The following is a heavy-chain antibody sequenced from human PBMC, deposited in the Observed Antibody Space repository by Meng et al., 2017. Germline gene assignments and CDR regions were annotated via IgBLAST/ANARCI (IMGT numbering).Heavy chain of an antibody. CDR3: ARTEYYYDSSGYPGGDAFDI. D-gene: IGHD3-22*01. V-gene: IGHV3-21*01. Sequence: GESLKISCAASGFTFSSYSMNWVRQAPGKGLEWVSSISSSSSYIYYADSVKGRFSISRDNAKNSLSLQMNSRRAEDTAVYYCARTEYYYDSSGYPGGDAFDIWAQGTMAT. CDR1: GFTFSSYS. J-gene: IGHJ3*02. CDR2: ISSSSSYI.